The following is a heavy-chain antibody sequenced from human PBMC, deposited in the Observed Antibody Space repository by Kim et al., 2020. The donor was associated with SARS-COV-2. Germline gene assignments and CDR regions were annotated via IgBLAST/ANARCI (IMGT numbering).Heavy chain of an antibody. D-gene: IGHD1-26*01. V-gene: IGHV3-73*01. J-gene: IGHJ3*02. CDR3: ARYRGSYYAFDI. CDR2: T. Sequence: TSYSESVKGRFTVSRDDSKNTAYLQMNTLKIDDTAVYYCARYRGSYYAFDIWGQGTLVTVSS.